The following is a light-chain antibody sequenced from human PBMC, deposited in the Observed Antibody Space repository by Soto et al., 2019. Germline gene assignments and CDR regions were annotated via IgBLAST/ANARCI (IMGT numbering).Light chain of an antibody. CDR3: MEDLQSPLT. Sequence: DIVLTQSPLSLPVTPGEPASISCRSSQSLLHSNGYNSLDWYLQKPGQSPQLLIYLGSNRASGVPDMFSCSGLGTDFTLKISRVEAEDVGVYYCMEDLQSPLTFGQGTKVEIK. V-gene: IGKV2-28*01. CDR1: QSLLHSNGYNS. J-gene: IGKJ1*01. CDR2: LGS.